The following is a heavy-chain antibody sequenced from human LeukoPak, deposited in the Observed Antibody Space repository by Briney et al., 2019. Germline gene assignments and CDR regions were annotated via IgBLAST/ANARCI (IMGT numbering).Heavy chain of an antibody. J-gene: IGHJ4*02. CDR2: THYSGRT. D-gene: IGHD2-15*01. CDR1: GGSISSGDYY. V-gene: IGHV4-30-4*08. Sequence: PSQTLSLTCTVSGGSISSGDYYWSWIRQPPGKGPEGIGYTHYSGRTYYNPSLKSRLTISADTSKNQFSLRLSSVTAADTAVYYCARTYCSGGTCYGLDYWGQGTLVTVSS. CDR3: ARTYCSGGTCYGLDY.